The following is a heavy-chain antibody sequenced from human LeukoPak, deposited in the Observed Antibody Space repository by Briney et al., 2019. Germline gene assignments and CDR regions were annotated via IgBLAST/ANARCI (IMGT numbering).Heavy chain of an antibody. V-gene: IGHV4-59*01. CDR1: GDSMSSYY. CDR3: ARGSLRFDF. Sequence: SETLSLTCTVSGDSMSSYYWSWIRQSPVKGLEWIGQIYYSGSSDYNPSLKSRVTISVDMSKNDFSLKVRSVTAADTAVYYCARGSLRFDFWGQGILVAVSS. CDR2: IYYSGSS. J-gene: IGHJ4*02.